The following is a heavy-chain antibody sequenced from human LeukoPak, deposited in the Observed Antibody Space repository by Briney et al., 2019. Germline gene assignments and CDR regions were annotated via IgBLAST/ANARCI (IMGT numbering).Heavy chain of an antibody. CDR3: ARGKYSYALRY. CDR2: FYSSGSA. Sequence: SETLSLTCTVSGGSISSSSYYWGWIRQPPGKGLEWIGSFYSSGSAYYNPSLKSRVTISVDTSNNQFSLKLSSVTAADTAVYYCARGKYSYALRYWGQGTLVTVSS. V-gene: IGHV4-39*02. J-gene: IGHJ4*02. CDR1: GGSISSSSYY. D-gene: IGHD5-18*01.